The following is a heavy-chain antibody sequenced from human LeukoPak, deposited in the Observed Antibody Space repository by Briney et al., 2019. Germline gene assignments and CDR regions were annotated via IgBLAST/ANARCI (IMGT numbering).Heavy chain of an antibody. Sequence: SVKVSCKASGGTFSSYAISWARQAPGQGLEWMGGIMPIFGTANYAQKFQGRVTITAVESLSTAYMELSSLRSEDTAVYYCARGWLAETTVVTPYNYWGQGTLVTVSS. CDR3: ARGWLAETTVVTPYNY. D-gene: IGHD4-23*01. CDR2: IMPIFGTA. J-gene: IGHJ4*02. V-gene: IGHV1-69*13. CDR1: GGTFSSYA.